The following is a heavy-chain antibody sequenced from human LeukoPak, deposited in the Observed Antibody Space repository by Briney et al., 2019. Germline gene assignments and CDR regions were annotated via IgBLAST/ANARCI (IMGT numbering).Heavy chain of an antibody. D-gene: IGHD2-2*02. V-gene: IGHV3-30*03. Sequence: PPGGSLRLSCAASGFTFSSYGMHWVRQAPGKGLDWVAVISNDGSKKYYADSVRGRFTISRDNSKNTLYLQMNSLGAEDTAVYSCARGYCTSSSCYNDYWGQGTLVTVSS. CDR3: ARGYCTSSSCYNDY. CDR1: GFTFSSYG. CDR2: ISNDGSKK. J-gene: IGHJ4*02.